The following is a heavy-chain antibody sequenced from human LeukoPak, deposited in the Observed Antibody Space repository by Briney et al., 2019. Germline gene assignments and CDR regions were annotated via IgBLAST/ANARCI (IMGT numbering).Heavy chain of an antibody. Sequence: GGSLRLSCAASGFTFSSYATSWVRQAPGKGLEWVSAISGSGGSTYYADSVKGRFTISRDNSKNTLYLQMNSLRAEDTAVYDCAKDSCSSTSCRGYFDYWGQGTLVTVSS. CDR2: ISGSGGST. CDR3: AKDSCSSTSCRGYFDY. J-gene: IGHJ4*02. V-gene: IGHV3-23*01. CDR1: GFTFSSYA. D-gene: IGHD2-2*01.